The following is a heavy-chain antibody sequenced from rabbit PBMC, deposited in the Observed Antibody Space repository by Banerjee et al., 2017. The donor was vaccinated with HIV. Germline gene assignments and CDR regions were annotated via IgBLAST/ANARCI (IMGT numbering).Heavy chain of an antibody. CDR2: IYAGDGST. Sequence: QSLEESGGDLVRPGASLTLTCTASGFSFSSSYYMCWVRQAPGKGPEWIACIYAGDGSTDYASWAKGRFTISKTSSTTVTLQMTSLTAADTATYFCARRSVGSYYGLWGPGTLVTVS. D-gene: IGHD8-1*01. J-gene: IGHJ6*01. V-gene: IGHV1S40*01. CDR1: GFSFSSSYY. CDR3: ARRSVGSYYGL.